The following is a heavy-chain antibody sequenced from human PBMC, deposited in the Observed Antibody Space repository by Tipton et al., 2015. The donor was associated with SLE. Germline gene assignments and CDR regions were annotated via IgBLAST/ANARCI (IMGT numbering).Heavy chain of an antibody. V-gene: IGHV3-30*04. CDR1: GFTFSSYA. CDR3: AKERGYSGYDSYFDY. Sequence: SLRLSCAASGFTFSSYAMHWVRQAPGKGLEWVAVISYDGSNKYYADSVKGRFTISRDNSKNTLYLQMNSLRAEDTAVYYCAKERGYSGYDSYFDYWGQGTLVTVSS. CDR2: ISYDGSNK. D-gene: IGHD5-12*01. J-gene: IGHJ4*02.